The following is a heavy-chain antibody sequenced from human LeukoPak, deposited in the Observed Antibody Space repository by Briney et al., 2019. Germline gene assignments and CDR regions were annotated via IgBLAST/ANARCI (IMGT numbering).Heavy chain of an antibody. Sequence: GRSLRLSCAASGFTFSSYGMHWVRQAPGKRLEWVAVISYDGSNKYYADSVKGRFTISRDNSKNTLYLQMNSLRAEDTAVYYCAKDGSVRGPRVGAYDYWGQGTLVTVSS. CDR2: ISYDGSNK. V-gene: IGHV3-30*18. J-gene: IGHJ4*02. D-gene: IGHD1-26*01. CDR1: GFTFSSYG. CDR3: AKDGSVRGPRVGAYDY.